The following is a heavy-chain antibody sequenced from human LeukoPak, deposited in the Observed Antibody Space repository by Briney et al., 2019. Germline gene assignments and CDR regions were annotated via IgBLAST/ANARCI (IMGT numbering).Heavy chain of an antibody. CDR1: GGSISSGSYY. CDR3: ARDMATITDY. Sequence: SETLSLTCTVSGGSISSGSYYWSWIRQPAGEGLEWIGRIYTSGSTNYNPSLKSRVTISVDTSKNQVSLKLSSVTAADTAVYYCARDMATITDYWGQGTLVTVSS. D-gene: IGHD5-24*01. J-gene: IGHJ4*02. V-gene: IGHV4-61*02. CDR2: IYTSGST.